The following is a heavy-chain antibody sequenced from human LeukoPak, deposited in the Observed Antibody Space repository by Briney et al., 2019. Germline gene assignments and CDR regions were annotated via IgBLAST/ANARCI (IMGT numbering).Heavy chain of an antibody. CDR2: TYWDDDK. CDR3: AHRQGYGDYFDY. Sequence: SGPTLVNPTQTLTLTCTFSGFSLSTSGVGVGWIRQPPGKALEWLALTYWDDDKRYRPSLKSRLTITNDTSKTQVVLTMTNMDPVDTATYYCAHRQGYGDYFDYWGQGTLATVSS. V-gene: IGHV2-5*02. J-gene: IGHJ4*02. CDR1: GFSLSTSGVG. D-gene: IGHD4-17*01.